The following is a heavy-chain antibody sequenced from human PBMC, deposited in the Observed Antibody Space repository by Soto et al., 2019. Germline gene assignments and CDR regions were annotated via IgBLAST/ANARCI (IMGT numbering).Heavy chain of an antibody. CDR3: AKGWSYYEG. D-gene: IGHD1-26*01. Sequence: ESGGGVVQPGRSLRLSCTASGFTFSNYAMHWVRQAPGEGLEWVAMMSYDGSNTYYADSVKGRFTISRDNSKNTLYLQMNSLRAEDTAVYYCAKGWSYYEGWGQGTLVTVSS. J-gene: IGHJ4*02. V-gene: IGHV3-30*18. CDR2: MSYDGSNT. CDR1: GFTFSNYA.